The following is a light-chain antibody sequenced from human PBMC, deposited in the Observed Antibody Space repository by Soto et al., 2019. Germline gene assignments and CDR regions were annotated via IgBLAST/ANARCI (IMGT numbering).Light chain of an antibody. Sequence: ETVLTQSPGTLSLSPGERATVSCRASQSVGGNSLAWYHQRPGQAPRLLIDDTSKRATGIPDRFSGSGSGTDFTLTISRLEPADFAVYYCQQYQNSPRTFGQGTKVEIK. V-gene: IGKV3-20*01. CDR2: DTS. J-gene: IGKJ1*01. CDR1: QSVGGNS. CDR3: QQYQNSPRT.